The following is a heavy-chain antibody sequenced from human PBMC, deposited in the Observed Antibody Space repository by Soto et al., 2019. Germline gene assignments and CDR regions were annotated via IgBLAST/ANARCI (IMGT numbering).Heavy chain of an antibody. J-gene: IGHJ5*02. CDR2: IVPMFGTA. CDR1: GGTFGNSA. V-gene: IGHV1-69*12. CDR3: ARDVDPQSAFWSGPLGGGRFDP. Sequence: QVQLVQSGAAVKKPGSSVNVSCKTSGGTFGNSAVTWVRQAPGQGLEWLGGIVPMFGTANYAQKFQGRVTITADESTITAYMELNSLKTDDTAVYYCARDVDPQSAFWSGPLGGGRFDPWGQGTLVTVSS. D-gene: IGHD3-3*01.